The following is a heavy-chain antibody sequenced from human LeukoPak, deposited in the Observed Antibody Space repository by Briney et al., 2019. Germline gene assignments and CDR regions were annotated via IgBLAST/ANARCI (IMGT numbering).Heavy chain of an antibody. V-gene: IGHV3-21*01. Sequence: GGSLKLSCAASGFTFSSCGFNWVRQAPGKGLEWVSSIGPTGTDRYYADSVRGRFTISRDNAKNSMYLQMDSLRDEDTAVYYCATETIGRHYDYWGQGTLLTVSS. CDR1: GFTFSSCG. CDR3: ATETIGRHYDY. J-gene: IGHJ4*02. D-gene: IGHD1-14*01. CDR2: IGPTGTDR.